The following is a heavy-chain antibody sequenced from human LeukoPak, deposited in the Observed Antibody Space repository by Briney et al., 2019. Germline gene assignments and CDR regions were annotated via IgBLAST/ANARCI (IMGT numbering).Heavy chain of an antibody. V-gene: IGHV4-59*12. CDR2: IYYSGST. J-gene: IGHJ4*02. Sequence: KFSETLSLTCTVSGGSISSYYWSWIRQPPGKGLEWIGYIYYSGSTNYNPSLKSRATVSVDTSKNQFSLKLSSVTAADTAVYYCARLVIQSPQIDYWGQGTLVTVSS. D-gene: IGHD3-9*01. CDR1: GGSISSYY. CDR3: ARLVIQSPQIDY.